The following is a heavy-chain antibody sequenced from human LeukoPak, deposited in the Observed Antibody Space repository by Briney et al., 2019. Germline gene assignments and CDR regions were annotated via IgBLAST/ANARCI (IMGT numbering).Heavy chain of an antibody. J-gene: IGHJ5*02. D-gene: IGHD4-11*01. CDR1: GGSISSYY. CDR3: ARYSNYEGWFDP. V-gene: IGHV4-59*10. CDR2: IYTSGST. Sequence: PSETLSLTCTVSGGSISSYYWSWIRQPAGKGLEWVGRIYTSGSTNYNPSLKSRVTISVDTSKNQFSLKLSSVTAADTAVYYCARYSNYEGWFDPWGQGTLVTVSS.